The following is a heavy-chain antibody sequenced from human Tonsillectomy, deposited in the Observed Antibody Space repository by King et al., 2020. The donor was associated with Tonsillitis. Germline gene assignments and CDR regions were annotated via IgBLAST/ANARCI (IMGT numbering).Heavy chain of an antibody. Sequence: VQLQESGGGLIQPGGSLRLSCAASGLNVSRNYMSWVRQAPGKGLEWVSFIYRGGSRYYADSVKGRFTVSRDNSKNTVYLQMNSLRAEDTAVYYCARESDDISGSDPFDIWGQGTMVAVSS. V-gene: IGHV3-53*01. CDR2: IYRGGSR. J-gene: IGHJ3*02. CDR3: ARESDDISGSDPFDI. CDR1: GLNVSRNY. D-gene: IGHD3-22*01.